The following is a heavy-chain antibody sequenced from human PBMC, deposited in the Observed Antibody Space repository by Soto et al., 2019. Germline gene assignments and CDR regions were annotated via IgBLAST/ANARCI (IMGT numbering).Heavy chain of an antibody. CDR2: ISPYNGNT. J-gene: IGHJ3*02. CDR3: SRDAQKWLVAAFDI. V-gene: IGHV1-18*01. D-gene: IGHD6-19*01. CDR1: GYTFVSYG. Sequence: QVQLVQSGAEVKEPGASVEVSCKASGYTFVSYGISWVRQAPGQGLEWMGWISPYNGNTNYAQKFQGRVTMTTDTSTSTVYMELRRLRSDDTAVYYCSRDAQKWLVAAFDIWGQGTMVTVSS.